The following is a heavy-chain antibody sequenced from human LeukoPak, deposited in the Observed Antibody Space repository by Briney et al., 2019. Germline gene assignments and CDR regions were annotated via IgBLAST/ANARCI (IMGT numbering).Heavy chain of an antibody. CDR1: GFTFSSYW. Sequence: GALRLSCAASGFTFSSYWMNWARQAPGKGLEWVASINHNGNVNYYVDSVKGRFTISRDNAKNSLYLQMSNLRAEDTAVYFCARGGGLDVWGQGATVTVSS. CDR2: INHNGNVN. J-gene: IGHJ6*02. CDR3: ARGGGLDV. D-gene: IGHD3-16*01. V-gene: IGHV3-7*03.